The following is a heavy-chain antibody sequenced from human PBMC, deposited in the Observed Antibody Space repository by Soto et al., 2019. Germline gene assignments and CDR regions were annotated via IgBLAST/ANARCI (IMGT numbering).Heavy chain of an antibody. CDR1: GGTFSSYA. CDR2: IIPIFGTA. Sequence: ASVKVSCKASGGTFSSYAISWVRQAPGQGLEWMGGIIPIFGTANYAQKFQGRVTITADESTSTAYMELSSLRSEDTAVYYCASPSTNYDFWSGYYGPPYYGMDVWGQATTVTSP. J-gene: IGHJ6*02. CDR3: ASPSTNYDFWSGYYGPPYYGMDV. V-gene: IGHV1-69*13. D-gene: IGHD3-3*01.